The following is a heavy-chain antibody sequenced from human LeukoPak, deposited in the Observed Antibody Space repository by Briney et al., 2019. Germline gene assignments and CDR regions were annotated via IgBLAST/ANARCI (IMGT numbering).Heavy chain of an antibody. Sequence: GGSLRLSCAASGFTFSSYAMNWVRQAPGKGLEWVSVISSSGGTTYYSDSVKGRFTISRDNSKNTLYLQMNSLRAEDTAVYYCAKVRAGYGMDVWGQGTTVTVSS. CDR2: ISSSGGTT. D-gene: IGHD3-10*01. V-gene: IGHV3-23*01. CDR3: AKVRAGYGMDV. J-gene: IGHJ6*02. CDR1: GFTFSSYA.